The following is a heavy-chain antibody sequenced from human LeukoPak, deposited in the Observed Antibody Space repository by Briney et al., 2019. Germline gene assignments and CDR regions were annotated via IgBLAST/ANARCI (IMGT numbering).Heavy chain of an antibody. CDR1: GFTFNGYV. J-gene: IGHJ6*03. CDR2: VSSSGCST. CDR3: VKEADNSWTSYMDV. D-gene: IGHD1-20*01. V-gene: IGHV3-23*01. Sequence: GGSLTLSCAVSGFTFNGYVMSWVRQAPASGLEWVSAVSSSGCSTYYAYSVRGRFTISGDNIKNTLYLQLNSLRGEDTAVYYCVKEADNSWTSYMDVWGKGTTVTVSS.